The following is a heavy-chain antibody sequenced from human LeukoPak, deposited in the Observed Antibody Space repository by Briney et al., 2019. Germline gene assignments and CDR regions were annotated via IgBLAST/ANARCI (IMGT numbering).Heavy chain of an antibody. J-gene: IGHJ4*02. Sequence: PSETLSLTCTVSVGSISNYYWSSRPQPPRKGRGCVWYVYNSGRSTNYNPSLNSRVTISVDTSKNQFSLKLSSVTAADTAVYYCARGYDPLTGRPQWGLDYWGQGTQVIVSS. CDR1: VGSISNYY. D-gene: IGHD3-9*01. CDR2: VYNSGRST. V-gene: IGHV4-59*01. CDR3: ARGYDPLTGRPQWGLDY.